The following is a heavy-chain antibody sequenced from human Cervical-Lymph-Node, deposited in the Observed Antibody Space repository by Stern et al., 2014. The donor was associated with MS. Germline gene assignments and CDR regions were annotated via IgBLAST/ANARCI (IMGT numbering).Heavy chain of an antibody. Sequence: QVQLVQSGAEVKKPGASVKVSCKASGYTFTSYDINWVRQATGQGLEWMGWMNPNSGNTGYAQKFQGRVTMTRNTSISTAYMELSSLRSEDTAVYYCARVGVVVPAAIRRRPSRNNWFDPWGQGTLVTVSS. CDR2: MNPNSGNT. V-gene: IGHV1-8*01. J-gene: IGHJ5*02. CDR3: ARVGVVVPAAIRRRPSRNNWFDP. D-gene: IGHD2-2*02. CDR1: GYTFTSYD.